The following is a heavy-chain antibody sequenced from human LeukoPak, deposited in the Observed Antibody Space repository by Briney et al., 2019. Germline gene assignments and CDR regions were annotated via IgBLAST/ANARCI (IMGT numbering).Heavy chain of an antibody. Sequence: PSETLSLTCTVSGGSISSSSYYWGWIRQPPGKGLEWIGSIYYSGSTYYNPSLKSRVTISADTSKNQFSLKLSSVTAADTAVYYCAREPPETYYYDSSGYYFDYWGQGTLVTVSS. V-gene: IGHV4-39*07. CDR1: GGSISSSSYY. J-gene: IGHJ4*02. CDR2: IYYSGST. D-gene: IGHD3-22*01. CDR3: AREPPETYYYDSSGYYFDY.